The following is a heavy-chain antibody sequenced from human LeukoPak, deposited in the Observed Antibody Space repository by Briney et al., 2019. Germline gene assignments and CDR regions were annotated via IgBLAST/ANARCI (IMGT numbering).Heavy chain of an antibody. J-gene: IGHJ6*02. CDR3: ATSMVRGGNYYGMDV. D-gene: IGHD3-10*01. Sequence: GESLKISCKGSGYSFTSYWIGWVRQMPGKGLGWMGIIYPGDSDTRYSPSFQGQVTISADKSISTAYLQWSSLKASDTAMYYCATSMVRGGNYYGMDVWGQGTTVTVSS. V-gene: IGHV5-51*01. CDR1: GYSFTSYW. CDR2: IYPGDSDT.